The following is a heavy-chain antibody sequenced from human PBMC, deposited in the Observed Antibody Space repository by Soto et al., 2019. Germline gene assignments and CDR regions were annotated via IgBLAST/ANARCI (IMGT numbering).Heavy chain of an antibody. J-gene: IGHJ4*01. CDR1: GDSVSSNSAG. V-gene: IGHV6-1*01. CDR2: TYYRSKWYY. CDR3: ARGEQYSGRIFDY. Sequence: SQTLSLTCAITGDSVSSNSAGWSWVRQSPSRGLEWLGRTYYRSKWYYEYAVSVRGRITINPDTSKNQYSLQLNSVTPGDTAVYFCARGEQYSGRIFDYWGQGTLVTVSS. D-gene: IGHD1-26*01.